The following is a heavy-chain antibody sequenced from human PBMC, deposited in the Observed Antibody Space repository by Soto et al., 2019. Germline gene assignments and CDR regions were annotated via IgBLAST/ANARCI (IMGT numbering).Heavy chain of an antibody. CDR2: ISSDGSNK. Sequence: QVQLVESGGGVVQPGRSLRLSCAASGFTFSTYGIHWVRQAPGKGLEWGAVISSDGSNKYYADSVKGRFTISRDNSKNTLDLQMNSLRPEDTAVYYCAKGYSSSWLGYFDYWGQGTLVTVSS. CDR3: AKGYSSSWLGYFDY. V-gene: IGHV3-30*18. CDR1: GFTFSTYG. J-gene: IGHJ4*02. D-gene: IGHD6-13*01.